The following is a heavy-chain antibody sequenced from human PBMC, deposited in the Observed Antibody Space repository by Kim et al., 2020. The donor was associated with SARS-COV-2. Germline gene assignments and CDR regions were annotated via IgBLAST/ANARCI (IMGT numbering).Heavy chain of an antibody. CDR2: ST. D-gene: IGHD6-13*01. CDR3: ARHEKAGIDY. V-gene: IGHV4-39*01. Sequence: STYYNPSLKSRVTISVDTSKNQFSLKLSSVTAADTAVYYCARHEKAGIDYWGQGTLVTVSS. J-gene: IGHJ4*02.